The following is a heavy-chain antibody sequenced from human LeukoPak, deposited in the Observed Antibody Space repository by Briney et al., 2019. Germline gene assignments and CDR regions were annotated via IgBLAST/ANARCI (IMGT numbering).Heavy chain of an antibody. CDR3: ARARRAYYYDSSGLNY. D-gene: IGHD3-22*01. CDR1: GFTLTDYW. J-gene: IGHJ4*02. V-gene: IGHV3-7*01. CDR2: IKQDGSEE. Sequence: GGSLRLSCAASGFTLTDYWMSWVRQAPGKGLEWVANIKQDGSEEYYVDSVKGRFTISRDNSKNTLYLQMNSLRAEDTAVYYCARARRAYYYDSSGLNYWGQGTLVTVSS.